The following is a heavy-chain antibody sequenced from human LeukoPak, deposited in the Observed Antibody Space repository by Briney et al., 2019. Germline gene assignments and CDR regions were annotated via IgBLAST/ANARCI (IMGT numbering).Heavy chain of an antibody. J-gene: IGHJ4*02. CDR3: AKDSHWILFDD. D-gene: IGHD2-2*03. CDR2: IGGSGTRT. CDR1: GFTFTTYG. V-gene: IGHV3-23*01. Sequence: GGSLRLSCAASGFTFTTYGMNWVRQAPGKGLEWVSGIGGSGTRTYYADSVKGRFTISRDNSKNTLYLQMNSLRDEDTAVYYCAKDSHWILFDDWGQGTLVTVSS.